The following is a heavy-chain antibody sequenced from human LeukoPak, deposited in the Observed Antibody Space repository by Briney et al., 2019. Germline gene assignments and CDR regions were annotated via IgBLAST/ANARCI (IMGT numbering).Heavy chain of an antibody. V-gene: IGHV3-23*01. J-gene: IGHJ4*02. Sequence: PGGSLRLSCAASGFNFSIYAMSWVRQAPGRGLQWVSGISASDATTYYADSLKGRFTVSRDISKNTLYLQMNSLRAEDTAVYYCAKSGGTSSSGLGYWGQGTLVTVSS. CDR1: GFNFSIYA. CDR3: AKSGGTSSSGLGY. CDR2: ISASDATT. D-gene: IGHD6-19*01.